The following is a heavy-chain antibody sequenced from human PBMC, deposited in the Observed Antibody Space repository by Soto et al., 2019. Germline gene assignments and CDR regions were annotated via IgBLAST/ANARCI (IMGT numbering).Heavy chain of an antibody. CDR1: GFSLSNYW. Sequence: PGGSLRLSCAVSGFSLSNYWMHWVRQVPGKGLEWVSRINGDGSPITYADSVKGRFTISRDTAKNTLYLQMNSLRAEDTAVYYCARGGLMENDYWGQGTLVTVSS. D-gene: IGHD3-3*01. CDR3: ARGGLMENDY. CDR2: INGDGSPI. J-gene: IGHJ4*02. V-gene: IGHV3-74*01.